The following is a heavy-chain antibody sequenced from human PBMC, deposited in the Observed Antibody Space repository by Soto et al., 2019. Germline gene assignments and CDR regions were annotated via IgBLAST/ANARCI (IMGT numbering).Heavy chain of an antibody. CDR1: GFTFSSYA. CDR2: ISGSGGST. Sequence: GGSLRLSCAASGFTFSSYAMSWVRQAPGKGLEWVSAISGSGGSTYYADSVKGRFTISSDNSKNTLYLQMNSLRAEDTAVYYCAKVTATRDTIFGVVSNRYYYYMDVWGKGTTVTVSS. V-gene: IGHV3-23*01. J-gene: IGHJ6*03. CDR3: AKVTATRDTIFGVVSNRYYYYMDV. D-gene: IGHD3-3*01.